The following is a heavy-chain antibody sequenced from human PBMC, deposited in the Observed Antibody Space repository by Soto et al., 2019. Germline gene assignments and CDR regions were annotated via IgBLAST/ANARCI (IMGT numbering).Heavy chain of an antibody. Sequence: EVQLLESGGALVQPGGSLRLFCAASGFTFSNYGMTWVRLAPGKGLEWVSPVTVDGATYFGNTVKGRFTMSRDISKSTVYLQTDSLRAEDTAIYYCARTDRYNSRSTGWANRFDSWGQGTLVTVSS. J-gene: IGHJ4*02. CDR2: VTVDGAT. V-gene: IGHV3-23*01. CDR3: ARTDRYNSRSTGWANRFDS. D-gene: IGHD1-20*01. CDR1: GFTFSNYG.